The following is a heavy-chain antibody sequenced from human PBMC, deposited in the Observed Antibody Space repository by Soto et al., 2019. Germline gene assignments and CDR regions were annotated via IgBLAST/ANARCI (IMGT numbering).Heavy chain of an antibody. J-gene: IGHJ4*02. CDR3: ARGYYYDRSGYYPFDY. D-gene: IGHD3-22*01. V-gene: IGHV1-46*01. Sequence: GASVKVSCKASGYTLTSYFIHWVRQAPGQGLEWMGIINPSGGSASYAQKFQGRVTMTWDTSTSTLYMELSSLRSEDTAVYYCARGYYYDRSGYYPFDYWGQGTLVTVSS. CDR2: INPSGGSA. CDR1: GYTLTSYF.